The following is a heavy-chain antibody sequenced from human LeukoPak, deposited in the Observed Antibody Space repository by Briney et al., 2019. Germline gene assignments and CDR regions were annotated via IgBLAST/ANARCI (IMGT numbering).Heavy chain of an antibody. D-gene: IGHD1-26*01. V-gene: IGHV1-2*02. CDR1: GYTFTGYY. CDR3: ARVHPLWEGFDP. CDR2: INPNSGGT. Sequence: ASVKVSCKASGYTFTGYYMHWVRQAPGQGLEWMGWINPNSGGTNYAQKFQGRVTMTRDTSISTAYMELSRLRSDDTAVYYCARVHPLWEGFDPWGQGTLVTVSS. J-gene: IGHJ5*02.